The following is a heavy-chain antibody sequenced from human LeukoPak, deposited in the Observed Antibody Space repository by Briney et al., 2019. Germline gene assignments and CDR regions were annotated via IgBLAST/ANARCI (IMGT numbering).Heavy chain of an antibody. CDR1: GFTFTNYV. J-gene: IGHJ3*01. CDR3: ARGYDVLSGAIPDAFDV. D-gene: IGHD3-9*01. CDR2: ISFDGTIE. Sequence: PGGSLRLSCAASGFTFTNYVMHWVRQAPGKGLEWVAFISFDGTIEYYADSVKGRFTISRDNPKNTLFLQLNGLRADDTSVYYCARGYDVLSGAIPDAFDVWGQGTMVTVSS. V-gene: IGHV3-30*04.